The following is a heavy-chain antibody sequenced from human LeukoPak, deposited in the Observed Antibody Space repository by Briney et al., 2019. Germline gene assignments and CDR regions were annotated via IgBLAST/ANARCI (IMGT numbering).Heavy chain of an antibody. CDR1: GFTVSSNY. CDR2: IYSGGST. Sequence: GGSLRLSCAASGFTVSSNYMSWVRQAPGKGLEWVSVIYSGGSTYYADPVKGRFTISRDNSKNTLYLQMNSLRAEDTAVYYCARKTIVGATDYFDYWGQGTLVTVSS. J-gene: IGHJ4*02. D-gene: IGHD1-26*01. CDR3: ARKTIVGATDYFDY. V-gene: IGHV3-66*01.